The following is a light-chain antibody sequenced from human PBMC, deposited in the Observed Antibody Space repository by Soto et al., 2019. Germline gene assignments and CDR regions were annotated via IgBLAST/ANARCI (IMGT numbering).Light chain of an antibody. CDR2: END. J-gene: IGLJ2*01. V-gene: IGLV1-51*02. Sequence: QSVLTQPPSVSAAPGQRVTISCSGSTSNIGYNFVSWYQQFPGAAPKLLIFENDKRASGTPDRFSGSKSGTSGTLAITGLQTGDEADYYCATWESSLSIAVFGGGTKVTVL. CDR1: TSNIGYNF. CDR3: ATWESSLSIAV.